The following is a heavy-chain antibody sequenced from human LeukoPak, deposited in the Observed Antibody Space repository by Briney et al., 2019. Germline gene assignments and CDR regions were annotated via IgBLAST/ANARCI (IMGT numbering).Heavy chain of an antibody. J-gene: IGHJ4*02. CDR1: GGSISTYY. Sequence: SETLSLTCTVSGGSISTYYWSWIRQPPGKGLEWIGYIYYSGSTNYNPSLKSRVTISVDTSKNQFSLKLSSVTAADTAVYYCARVWSLPYYDSSGYPRPPYYFDYWGQGSLVTVSS. CDR3: ARVWSLPYYDSSGYPRPPYYFDY. D-gene: IGHD3-22*01. CDR2: IYYSGST. V-gene: IGHV4-59*08.